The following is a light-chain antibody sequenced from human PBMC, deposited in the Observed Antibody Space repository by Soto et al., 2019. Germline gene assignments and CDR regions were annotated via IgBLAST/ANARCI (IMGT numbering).Light chain of an antibody. J-gene: IGKJ1*01. CDR3: QQYYSYPQT. Sequence: DIQMNQSPYTLSASVGDRITITCRASESINNWVAWYQQRPGKAPKLLIYAASTLQSGVPSTFSGSGSGTDFTLTISCLQSEDFATYYCQQYYSYPQTFGQGTKVDIK. V-gene: IGKV1-5*01. CDR1: ESINNW. CDR2: AAS.